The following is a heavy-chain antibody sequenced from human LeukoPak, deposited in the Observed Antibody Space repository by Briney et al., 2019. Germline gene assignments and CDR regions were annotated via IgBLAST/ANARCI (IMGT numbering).Heavy chain of an antibody. Sequence: GGCLRLSCAASGFTFSSDAMGWVRQAPGKGLGWVAAISGSGGSTYDADSVKGRFTIARDNSKNTLYLQMNSLRAEDTAVYYCAKAHYYGSGIFDYWGQGTLVTVSS. D-gene: IGHD3-10*01. V-gene: IGHV3-23*01. CDR2: ISGSGGST. J-gene: IGHJ4*02. CDR1: GFTFSSDA. CDR3: AKAHYYGSGIFDY.